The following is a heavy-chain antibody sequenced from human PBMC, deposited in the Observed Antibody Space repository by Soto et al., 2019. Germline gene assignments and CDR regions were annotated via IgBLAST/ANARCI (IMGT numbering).Heavy chain of an antibody. J-gene: IGHJ4*02. CDR1: GFTFDDYA. CDR2: ISWNSGSI. Sequence: PGGSLRLSCAASGFTFDDYAMHWVRQAPGKGLEWVSGISWNSGSIGYADSVKGRFTISRDNAKNSLYLQMNSLRAEDTALYYCAKGYSGYDFGADFDYWGQGTLVTVSS. CDR3: AKGYSGYDFGADFDY. D-gene: IGHD5-12*01. V-gene: IGHV3-9*01.